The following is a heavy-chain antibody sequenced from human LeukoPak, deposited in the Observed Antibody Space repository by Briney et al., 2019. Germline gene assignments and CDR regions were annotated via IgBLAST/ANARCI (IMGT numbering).Heavy chain of an antibody. Sequence: PSETLSLTCTVSGGSISSYYWSWIRQPPGKGLEWIGYIYYRGSTNYNPSLKSRVTISVDTSKNQFSLKLSSVTAADTAVYYCARTTIYPYYYYYGMDVWGQGTTVTVSS. V-gene: IGHV4-59*01. CDR3: ARTTIYPYYYYYGMDV. CDR2: IYYRGST. CDR1: GGSISSYY. J-gene: IGHJ6*02. D-gene: IGHD5-24*01.